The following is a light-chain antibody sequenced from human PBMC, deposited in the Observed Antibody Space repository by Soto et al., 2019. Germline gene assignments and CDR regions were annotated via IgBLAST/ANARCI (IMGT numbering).Light chain of an antibody. CDR2: GAS. V-gene: IGKV3-20*01. J-gene: IGKJ4*01. CDR3: QQYIGFPLT. CDR1: QSVGSN. Sequence: PGERATLSCRASQSVGSNLAWYQQKPGQPPRLLIFGASSRATGIPDGFSGSGSGTDFIVSISRLEPEDFAVYYCQQYIGFPLTFGGGTKVEIK.